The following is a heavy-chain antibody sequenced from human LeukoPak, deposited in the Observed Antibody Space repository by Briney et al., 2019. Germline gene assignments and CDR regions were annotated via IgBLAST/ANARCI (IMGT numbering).Heavy chain of an antibody. Sequence: ASVKVSCKASGYTFTSYGISWVRQAPGQGLEWMGWISAYNGNTNYAQKLQGRVTMTTDTSTSTAYMELRSLRSDDTAVYYCARDPGGAWFIAVAGLDYWGQGTLVTVSS. CDR2: ISAYNGNT. V-gene: IGHV1-18*01. CDR3: ARDPGGAWFIAVAGLDY. J-gene: IGHJ4*02. D-gene: IGHD6-19*01. CDR1: GYTFTSYG.